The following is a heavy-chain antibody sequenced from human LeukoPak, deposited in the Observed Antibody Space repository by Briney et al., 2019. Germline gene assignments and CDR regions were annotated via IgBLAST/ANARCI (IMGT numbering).Heavy chain of an antibody. J-gene: IGHJ4*02. CDR1: GGSLSTFY. Sequence: SETLSLTCTVSGGSLSTFYWNWIRQPPGKGLEWIGYIYYSGNSGSTNYNSSLESRATISVDTSKNQLSLKLSSVTAADTAVYYCARQRNGSGDYWGQGTLVTVSS. V-gene: IGHV4-59*08. D-gene: IGHD3-10*01. CDR3: ARQRNGSGDY. CDR2: IYYSGNSGST.